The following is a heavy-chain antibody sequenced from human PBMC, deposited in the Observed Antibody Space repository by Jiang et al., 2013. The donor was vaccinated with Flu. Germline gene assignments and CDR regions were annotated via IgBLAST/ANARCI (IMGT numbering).Heavy chain of an antibody. CDR1: GFTFGDYA. CDR2: ISWNSGII. CDR3: AKVHCSSGCRRGSFDY. D-gene: IGHD2-2*01. Sequence: VQLLESGGGLVQPGRSLRLSCAASGFTFGDYAMHWVRQAPGKGLEWVSGISWNSGIIGYADSVKGRFSISRDNARNSLYLQMNSLTAEDTALYYCAKVHCSSGCRRGSFDYWGQGTLVTVSS. V-gene: IGHV3-9*01. J-gene: IGHJ4*02.